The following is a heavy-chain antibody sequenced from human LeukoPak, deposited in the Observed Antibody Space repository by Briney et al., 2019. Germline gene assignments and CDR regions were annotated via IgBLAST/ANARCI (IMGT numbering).Heavy chain of an antibody. CDR3: ERQKYSSSWYTFDY. CDR1: GGSFSGYY. D-gene: IGHD6-13*01. Sequence: SETLSLTCAVYGGSFSGYYWSWIRQPPGKGLEWIGEINHSGSTNYNPSLKSRVTISVDTSNNQFSLKVSSVTAADTAVYYCERQKYSSSWYTFDYWGQGTLVTVSS. J-gene: IGHJ4*02. V-gene: IGHV4-34*01. CDR2: INHSGST.